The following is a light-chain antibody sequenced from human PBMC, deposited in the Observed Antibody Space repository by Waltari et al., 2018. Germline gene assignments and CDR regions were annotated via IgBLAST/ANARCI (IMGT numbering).Light chain of an antibody. J-gene: IGLJ3*02. V-gene: IGLV2-14*03. Sequence: QSALTQPAPVSGSPGQSLPISCTGTSSDVGGSNNVSWYQQHPGNAPKLMIYDVSNRPSGVSNRFSGSKSGNTASLTISGLQAEDEADYYCSSYTSSSTLWVFGGGTKLTVL. CDR1: SSDVGGSNN. CDR2: DVS. CDR3: SSYTSSSTLWV.